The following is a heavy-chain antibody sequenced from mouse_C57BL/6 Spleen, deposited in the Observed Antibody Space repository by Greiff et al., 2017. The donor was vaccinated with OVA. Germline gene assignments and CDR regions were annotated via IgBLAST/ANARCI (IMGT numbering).Heavy chain of an antibody. V-gene: IGHV10-1*01. CDR3: VRQGDYDNFDY. J-gene: IGHJ2*01. CDR2: IRSKSNNYAT. D-gene: IGHD2-4*01. CDR1: GFSFNTYA. Sequence: EVKLVESGGGLVQPKGSLKLSCAASGFSFNTYAMNWVRQAPGKGLEWVARIRSKSNNYATYYADSVKDRFTISRDDSESMLYLQMNNLKTEDTAMYYCVRQGDYDNFDYWGQGTTLTVSS.